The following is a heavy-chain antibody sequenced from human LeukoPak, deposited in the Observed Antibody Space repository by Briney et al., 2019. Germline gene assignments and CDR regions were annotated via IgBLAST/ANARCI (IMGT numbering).Heavy chain of an antibody. CDR3: ARHISGYSGYAHNFDY. J-gene: IGHJ4*02. D-gene: IGHD5-12*01. Sequence: GESLRISCKGSGYSFTNYWISWVRQMPGKGLEWMGRIDPSDSYTNYSPSFQGHVTISADKPISTAYLQWSSLKASDTAMYYCARHISGYSGYAHNFDYWGQGTLVTVSS. V-gene: IGHV5-10-1*01. CDR2: IDPSDSYT. CDR1: GYSFTNYW.